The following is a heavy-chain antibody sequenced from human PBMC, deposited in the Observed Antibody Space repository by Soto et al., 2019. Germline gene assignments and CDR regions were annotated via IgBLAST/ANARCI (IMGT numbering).Heavy chain of an antibody. CDR2: VSGTGDST. V-gene: IGHV3-23*01. D-gene: IGHD3-10*01. CDR1: GFTVTSYA. CDR3: AKDNGNYGSGTFSH. Sequence: EVHLLESGGGLVPPGGSLRLSCAASGFTVTSYAMSWVRQAPGKGLEWVSLVSGTGDSTHYANSVRGRFTISRDDSKATLYLQMSGLRAEDTAVYYCAKDNGNYGSGTFSHWGQGTLVTVSS. J-gene: IGHJ4*02.